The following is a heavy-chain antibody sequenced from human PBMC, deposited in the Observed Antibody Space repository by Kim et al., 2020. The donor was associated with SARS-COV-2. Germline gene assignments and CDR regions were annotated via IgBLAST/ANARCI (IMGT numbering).Heavy chain of an antibody. D-gene: IGHD3-10*01. CDR2: IWYDGSNK. J-gene: IGHJ6*02. V-gene: IGHV3-33*01. CDR1: GFTFSSYG. CDR3: ARDYFPDESYYYGMDV. Sequence: GGSLRLSCAASGFTFSSYGMHWVRQAPGKGLEWVAVIWYDGSNKYYADSVKGRFTISRDNSKNTLYLQMNSLRAEDTAVYYCARDYFPDESYYYGMDVWGQGTTVTVSS.